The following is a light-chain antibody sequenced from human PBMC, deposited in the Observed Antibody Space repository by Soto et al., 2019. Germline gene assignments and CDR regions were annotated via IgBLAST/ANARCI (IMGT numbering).Light chain of an antibody. CDR1: QSVSSY. CDR3: QQDGRAIT. V-gene: IGKV3-20*01. CDR2: GAS. J-gene: IGKJ3*01. Sequence: EIVLTQSPGTLSLSPGERATLSCRASQSVSSYLAWYQQKPGHPPRLLIYGASSQATGIPDRVSGSGSGTDFTLTSSSREPGDFAVYFFQQDGRAITFGHGNKVAIQ.